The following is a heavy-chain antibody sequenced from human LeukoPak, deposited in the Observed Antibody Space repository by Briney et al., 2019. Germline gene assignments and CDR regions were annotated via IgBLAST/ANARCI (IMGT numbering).Heavy chain of an antibody. Sequence: SGGSLRLSCAASGFTFNNYNMNWVRQAPGKGLEWVSSISSSSSYIYYADSVKGRFTISRDNAKNSLYLQMNSLRVEDTAVYYCARGRDLDYWGQGTLVTVSS. J-gene: IGHJ4*02. CDR3: ARGRDLDY. D-gene: IGHD5-24*01. CDR2: ISSSSSYI. CDR1: GFTFNNYN. V-gene: IGHV3-21*01.